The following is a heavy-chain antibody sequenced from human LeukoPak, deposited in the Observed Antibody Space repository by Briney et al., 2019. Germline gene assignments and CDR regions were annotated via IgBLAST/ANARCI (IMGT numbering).Heavy chain of an antibody. CDR2: INPNSGGT. D-gene: IGHD3-16*01. V-gene: IGHV1-2*04. Sequence: ASVKVSCKASGYTFTGYYMHWVRQAPGQGLEWMGWINPNSGGTNYAQKFQGWVTMTRDTSISTAYIELSRLRSDDTAVYYCVRELRPSAYYYYGMDVWGQGTTVTVSS. CDR1: GYTFTGYY. J-gene: IGHJ6*02. CDR3: VRELRPSAYYYYGMDV.